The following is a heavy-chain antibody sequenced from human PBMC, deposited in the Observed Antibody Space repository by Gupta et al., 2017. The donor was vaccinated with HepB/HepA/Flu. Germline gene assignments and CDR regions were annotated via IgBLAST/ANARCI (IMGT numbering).Heavy chain of an antibody. D-gene: IGHD3-3*01. Sequence: EVQLVESGGGLVQPGGSMGLSCAASGFPCNSSWMHWVLQAPWKGRVWISRINSDGSSTSYADSVKGRFTISRDNAKNTLYLQMNSLRAEDTAVYYCARGPSSVLRPWLEKKSNWFDPWGQGTLVTVPS. J-gene: IGHJ5*02. CDR3: ARGPSSVLRPWLEKKSNWFDP. CDR2: INSDGSST. CDR1: GFPCNSSW. V-gene: IGHV3-74*01.